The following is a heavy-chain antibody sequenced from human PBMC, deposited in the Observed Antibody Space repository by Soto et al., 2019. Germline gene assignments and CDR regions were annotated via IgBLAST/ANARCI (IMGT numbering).Heavy chain of an antibody. CDR2: FIPFLGTP. CDR1: GGTFSNYA. V-gene: IGHV1-69*11. CDR3: XXXXXXXXXXXXDY. Sequence: QVQLVQSGAEVKKPGSSVKVSCKASGGTFSNYAINWVRQAPGQGLEWMGGFIPFLGTPIYAQKFQGRVTITADESTSTAYMDLSSLRSEDTAXXXXXXXXXXXXXXXXDYWGQGTLVTVSS. J-gene: IGHJ4*02.